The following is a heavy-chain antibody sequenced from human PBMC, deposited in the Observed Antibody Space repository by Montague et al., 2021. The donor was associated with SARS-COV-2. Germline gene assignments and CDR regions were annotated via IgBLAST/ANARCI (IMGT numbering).Heavy chain of an antibody. Sequence: PALVKPTQTLTLTCTFSGFPLSTSGMCVSWIRQPPGKALEWLALXXWGDDKYYSTSLKTRLTISKDTSKNQVVLTMTNMDPVDTATYYCARMPVLLWFGELGYYGMDVWGQGTTVTVSS. CDR1: GFPLSTSGMC. CDR3: ARMPVLLWFGELGYYGMDV. V-gene: IGHV2-70*01. CDR2: XXWGDDK. J-gene: IGHJ6*02. D-gene: IGHD3-10*01.